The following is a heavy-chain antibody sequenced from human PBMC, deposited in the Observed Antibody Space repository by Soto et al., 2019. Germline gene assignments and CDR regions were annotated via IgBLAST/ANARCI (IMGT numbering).Heavy chain of an antibody. Sequence: GGSLRLSCAASGFTFSDYDIHWVRQPSGKGLEWVAGIGSDGKTYYSGSVKGRFTISRENVEDSSYLQMNNLRAGDATVYYCARRFCSGGRCPGVGFDFWGHGNLVTVSS. V-gene: IGHV3-13*01. D-gene: IGHD2-15*01. CDR3: ARRFCSGGRCPGVGFDF. CDR1: GFTFSDYD. CDR2: IGSDGKT. J-gene: IGHJ4*01.